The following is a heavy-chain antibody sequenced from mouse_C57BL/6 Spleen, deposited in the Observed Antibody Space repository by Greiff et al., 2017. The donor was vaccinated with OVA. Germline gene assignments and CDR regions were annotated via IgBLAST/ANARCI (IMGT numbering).Heavy chain of an antibody. Sequence: VKLMESGPGLVAPSQSLSITCTVSGFSLTSYGVHWVRQPPGQGLEWLVVIWSDGSTTYNSALKSRLSISKDNSKSQVFLKMNSLQTDATAMYDCARHNYGSSYDWYFDVWGTGTTVTVSS. V-gene: IGHV2-6-1*01. CDR1: GFSLTSYG. CDR2: IWSDGST. J-gene: IGHJ1*03. CDR3: ARHNYGSSYDWYFDV. D-gene: IGHD1-1*01.